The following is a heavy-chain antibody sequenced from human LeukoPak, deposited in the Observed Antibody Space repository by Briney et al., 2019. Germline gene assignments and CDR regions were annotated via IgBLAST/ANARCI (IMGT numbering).Heavy chain of an antibody. CDR1: GFTFSSYS. Sequence: GGSLRLSCAASGFTFSSYSMNWVRQAPGKGLEWVSYISSSSSTIYYADSVKGRFTISRDNAKNSLYLQMNSLRDEDTAVYYCAREGYSYGYRYFFDYWGQGTLVTVSS. CDR2: ISSSSSTI. CDR3: AREGYSYGYRYFFDY. V-gene: IGHV3-48*02. J-gene: IGHJ4*02. D-gene: IGHD5-18*01.